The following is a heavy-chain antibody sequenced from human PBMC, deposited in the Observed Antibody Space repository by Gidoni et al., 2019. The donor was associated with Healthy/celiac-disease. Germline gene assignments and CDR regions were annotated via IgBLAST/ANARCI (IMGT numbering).Heavy chain of an antibody. CDR3: AKDMIGIAAAGPPADY. Sequence: EVQLLESGGGLVQPGGSLRLSCAASGFTFSSYAMSWVRQAPGKGLEWVSAISGSGGSTYYADSVKGRFTISRDNSKNTLYLQMNSLRAEDTAVYYCAKDMIGIAAAGPPADYWGQGTLVTVSS. CDR1: GFTFSSYA. D-gene: IGHD6-13*01. V-gene: IGHV3-23*01. CDR2: ISGSGGST. J-gene: IGHJ4*02.